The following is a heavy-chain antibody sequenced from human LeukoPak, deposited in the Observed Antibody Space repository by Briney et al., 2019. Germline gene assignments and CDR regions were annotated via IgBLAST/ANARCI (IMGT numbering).Heavy chain of an antibody. CDR3: ARHPPTMIVVVTPDAFDI. J-gene: IGHJ3*02. D-gene: IGHD3-22*01. Sequence: PGESLKISWKGSGYSFTSYWIGWVRQMPGKGLEWMGIIYPGDSDTRYSPSFQGQVTISADKSISTAYLQWSSLKASDTAMYYCARHPPTMIVVVTPDAFDIWGQGTMVTVSS. CDR1: GYSFTSYW. V-gene: IGHV5-51*01. CDR2: IYPGDSDT.